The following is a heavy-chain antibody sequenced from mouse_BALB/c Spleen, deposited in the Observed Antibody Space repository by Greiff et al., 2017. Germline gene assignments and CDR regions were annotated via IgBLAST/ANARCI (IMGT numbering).Heavy chain of an antibody. CDR3: ARRGGNDYSAMDD. CDR1: GYTFTSYW. D-gene: IGHD2-2*01. CDR2: INPSTGYT. V-gene: IGHV1-7*01. J-gene: IGHJ4*01. Sequence: VKLQESGAELAKPGASVKMSCKASGYTFTSYWMHWVKQRPGKGLEWIGYINPSTGYTEYNQKFKDKATLTADKSSSTAYMQRSSLTSEDSAVYYCARRGGNDYSAMDDWGQGTSVTVSS.